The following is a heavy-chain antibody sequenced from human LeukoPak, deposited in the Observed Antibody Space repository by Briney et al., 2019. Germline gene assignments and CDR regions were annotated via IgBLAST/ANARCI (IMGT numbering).Heavy chain of an antibody. J-gene: IGHJ4*02. CDR3: ARAPEFSSGWLLDC. CDR1: DGSISTYY. D-gene: IGHD6-19*01. V-gene: IGHV4-4*07. CDR2: IHGSGST. Sequence: SETLSLTCTVSDGSISTYYWSWIRQSAGKGLDWIGRIHGSGSTNYNPSLVSRVTMSIDTSKNQFSLKVSSVTAADTGVYYCARAPEFSSGWLLDCWGQGSLVTVSS.